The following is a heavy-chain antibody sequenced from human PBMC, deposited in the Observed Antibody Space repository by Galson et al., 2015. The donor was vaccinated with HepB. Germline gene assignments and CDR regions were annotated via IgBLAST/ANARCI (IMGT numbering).Heavy chain of an antibody. D-gene: IGHD3-3*01. CDR2: ISDDGNTT. V-gene: IGHV3-48*02. CDR3: ASQYYDFWSDFYSNWFDP. J-gene: IGHJ5*02. Sequence: SLRLSCAASGFTFSSYSMNWVRQAPGKGLEWVSYISDDGNTTYYADSVKGRFTISRDNAKNSLFLQMNSLRDEDTAVYYCASQYYDFWSDFYSNWFDPWGQGTLVIVSS. CDR1: GFTFSSYS.